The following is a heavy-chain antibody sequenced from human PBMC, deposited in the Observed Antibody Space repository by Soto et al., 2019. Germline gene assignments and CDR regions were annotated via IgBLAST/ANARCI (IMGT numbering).Heavy chain of an antibody. V-gene: IGHV3-23*01. D-gene: IGHD2-15*01. Sequence: EVQLLESGGGLVQPGGSLRLSCAASGFTFSSYAMSWVRQAPGKGLEWVSAISGSGGSTYYADSVKGRFTISRDNSKNTLYLHMNSLRAEDTAVYYCAKDGPVVVVASTHDAFDIWGQGTMVTVSS. CDR3: AKDGPVVVVASTHDAFDI. CDR1: GFTFSSYA. CDR2: ISGSGGST. J-gene: IGHJ3*02.